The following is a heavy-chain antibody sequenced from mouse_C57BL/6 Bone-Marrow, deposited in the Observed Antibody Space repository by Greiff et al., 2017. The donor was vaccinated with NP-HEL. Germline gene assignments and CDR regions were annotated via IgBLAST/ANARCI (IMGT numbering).Heavy chain of an antibody. V-gene: IGHV1-81*01. Sequence: VQLKQSGAELARPGASVKLSCKASGYTFTSYGISWVKQRTGQGLEWIGEIFPRSGTTYYNEKFKGKAPLPADQSSSTAYMELRSLTSEDSAVYFGARAGATVVARRFAYWGQGTLVTGYA. J-gene: IGHJ3*01. CDR3: ARAGATVVARRFAY. CDR2: IFPRSGTT. CDR1: GYTFTSYG. D-gene: IGHD1-1*01.